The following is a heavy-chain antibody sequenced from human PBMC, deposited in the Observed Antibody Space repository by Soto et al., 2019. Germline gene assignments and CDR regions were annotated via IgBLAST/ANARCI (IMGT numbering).Heavy chain of an antibody. J-gene: IGHJ2*01. CDR2: IYYSGST. D-gene: IGHD6-19*01. CDR3: ARGDSSGWNWYFDL. Sequence: SETLSLTCTVSGGSISSGGYYWSWIRQHPGKGLEWIGYIYYSGSTYYNPSLKSRVTISVDTSKNQFSLKLSSVTAADTAVYYCARGDSSGWNWYFDLWGRGTLVTVSS. V-gene: IGHV4-31*03. CDR1: GGSISSGGYY.